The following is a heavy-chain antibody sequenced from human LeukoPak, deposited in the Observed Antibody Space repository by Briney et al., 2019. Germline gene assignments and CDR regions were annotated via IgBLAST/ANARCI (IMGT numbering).Heavy chain of an antibody. V-gene: IGHV4-59*01. CDR1: GGSISSYY. Sequence: PSETLSLTCNVSGGSISSYYWSWIRQPPGKGLEWIGYIYYSGSTNYNPSLKSRVTISVDTSKNQFSLKLSSVTAADTAVYYCARWEGYYYDSSGSLSGGFDPWGQGTLVTVSS. CDR2: IYYSGST. CDR3: ARWEGYYYDSSGSLSGGFDP. J-gene: IGHJ5*02. D-gene: IGHD3-22*01.